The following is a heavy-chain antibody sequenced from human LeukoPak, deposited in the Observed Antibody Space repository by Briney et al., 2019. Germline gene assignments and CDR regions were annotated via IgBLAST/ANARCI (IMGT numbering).Heavy chain of an antibody. CDR2: IYPGDSDT. Sequence: GESLKISCKGSGYSFTSYWIGWVRQMPGKGLEWMGIIYPGDSDTRYSPSFQGQVTIPADKSISTAYLQWSSLKASDTAMYYCARAGYCSGGSCYKGRLDYWGQGTLVTVSS. J-gene: IGHJ4*02. CDR1: GYSFTSYW. V-gene: IGHV5-51*01. D-gene: IGHD2-15*01. CDR3: ARAGYCSGGSCYKGRLDY.